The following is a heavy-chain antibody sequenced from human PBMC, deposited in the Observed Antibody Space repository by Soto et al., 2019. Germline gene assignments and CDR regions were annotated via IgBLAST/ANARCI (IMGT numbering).Heavy chain of an antibody. CDR2: IYYSGST. CDR3: ARLKSATLFDY. V-gene: IGHV4-39*01. CDR1: GGSISSSSYY. J-gene: IGHJ4*02. Sequence: PSETLSLTCTVSGGSISSSSYYWGWIRQPPGKGLEWIGSIYYSGSTYYNPSLKSRVTISVDTSKNQFSLKLSSVTAADTAVYYCARLKSATLFDYWGQGTLVTVSS.